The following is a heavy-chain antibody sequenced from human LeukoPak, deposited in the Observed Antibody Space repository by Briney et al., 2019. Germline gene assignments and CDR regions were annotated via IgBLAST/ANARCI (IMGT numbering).Heavy chain of an antibody. D-gene: IGHD6-13*01. CDR2: IWYDGSNK. V-gene: IGHV3-30*02. J-gene: IGHJ4*02. Sequence: GGSLRLSCATSGFTFSSYGMHWVRQAPGKGLEWVAVIWYDGSNKYYADSVKGRFTISRDNSKNTLYPQMNSLRAEDTAVYYCAKAPDYSSSWYFDYWGQGTLVTVSS. CDR1: GFTFSSYG. CDR3: AKAPDYSSSWYFDY.